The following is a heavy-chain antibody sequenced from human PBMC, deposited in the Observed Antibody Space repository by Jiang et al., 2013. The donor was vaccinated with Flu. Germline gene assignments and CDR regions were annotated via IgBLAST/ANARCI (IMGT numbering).Heavy chain of an antibody. CDR2: IKSKTDGGTR. CDR1: GFTLSKAW. D-gene: IGHD7-27*01. Sequence: SCAASGFTLSKAWMSWVRQAPGKGLEWVGRIKSKTDGGTRDFAAPVKGRFSISRDDSKNSLYLQMDSLKIEDTAVYYCATGLGKSDFDYWGQGTLVTVSS. V-gene: IGHV3-15*01. J-gene: IGHJ4*02. CDR3: ATGLGKSDFDY.